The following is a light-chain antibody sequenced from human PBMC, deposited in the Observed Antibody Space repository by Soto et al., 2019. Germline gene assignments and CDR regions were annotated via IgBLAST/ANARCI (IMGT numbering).Light chain of an antibody. Sequence: EIVLTQFPATLCLSPGERATLSCRASQSVSSYLAWYQQKPGQAPRLLIYDASNRATGIPARFSGSGSGTDFTLTISSLEPEDFAVYYCQQYDSSPTTFGQGTKVEIK. CDR2: DAS. CDR3: QQYDSSPTT. V-gene: IGKV3-11*01. J-gene: IGKJ2*01. CDR1: QSVSSY.